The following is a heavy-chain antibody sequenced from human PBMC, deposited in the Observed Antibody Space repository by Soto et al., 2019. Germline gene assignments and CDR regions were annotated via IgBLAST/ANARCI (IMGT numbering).Heavy chain of an antibody. CDR3: ARVELLGNAFAS. Sequence: QVPLVQSGAEVKKPGASVKVSCKASGYTFTSYAMHWVRQAPGQRLEWMGWINAGNGNTKYSQKFQGRVTITRDTSASTASMELSSLGSEDTAVYYCARVELLGNAFASWGQGTMVTVSS. D-gene: IGHD1-7*01. CDR2: INAGNGNT. CDR1: GYTFTSYA. J-gene: IGHJ3*02. V-gene: IGHV1-3*01.